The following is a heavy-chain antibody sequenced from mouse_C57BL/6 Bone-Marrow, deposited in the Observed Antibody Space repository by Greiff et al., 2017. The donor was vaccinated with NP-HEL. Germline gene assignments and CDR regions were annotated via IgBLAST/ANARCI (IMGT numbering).Heavy chain of an antibody. CDR2: IYPRDGST. D-gene: IGHD1-1*01. Sequence: QVQLQQSGPELVKPGASVKLSCKASGYTFTSYDINWVKQRPGQGLEWIGWIYPRDGSTKYNEKFKGKATLTVDTSSSTAYMELHSLTSEDSAVYFCARSVGYYGSSSWFAYWGQGTLVTVSA. CDR3: ARSVGYYGSSSWFAY. CDR1: GYTFTSYD. J-gene: IGHJ3*01. V-gene: IGHV1-85*01.